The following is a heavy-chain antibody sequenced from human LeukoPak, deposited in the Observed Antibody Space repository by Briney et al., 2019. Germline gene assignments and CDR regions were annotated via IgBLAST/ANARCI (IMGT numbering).Heavy chain of an antibody. CDR1: GYTFTGYY. CDR2: INPNSGGT. V-gene: IGHV1-2*02. Sequence: ASVKVSCKASGYTFTGYYMHWVRQAPGQGLEWVGWINPNSGGTNYAQKFQGRVTMTRDTSISTAYMELSRLRSDDTAVYYCARVLWFGKLYSNWFDPWGQGTTVTVSS. CDR3: ARVLWFGKLYSNWFDP. D-gene: IGHD3-10*01. J-gene: IGHJ5*01.